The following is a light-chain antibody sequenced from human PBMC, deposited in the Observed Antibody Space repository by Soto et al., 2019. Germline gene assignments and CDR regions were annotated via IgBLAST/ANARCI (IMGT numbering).Light chain of an antibody. Sequence: QSVLTQPPSASGAPGQRVTISCSGSSSNIGNNPVNWFRQFPGTAPKLLIYSNSHRRSGVPDRFSGSKSGTSASLAISGLQSEDEADYYCAAWDDSLTGSWVFGGGTKLTVL. CDR1: SSNIGNNP. V-gene: IGLV1-44*01. CDR3: AAWDDSLTGSWV. J-gene: IGLJ3*02. CDR2: SNS.